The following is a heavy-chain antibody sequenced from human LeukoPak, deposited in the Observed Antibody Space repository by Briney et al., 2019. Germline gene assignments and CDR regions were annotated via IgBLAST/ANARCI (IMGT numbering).Heavy chain of an antibody. CDR1: GFTFSSYW. CDR3: ARESAIQPFDY. V-gene: IGHV3-74*01. J-gene: IGHJ4*02. D-gene: IGHD1-1*01. Sequence: PGGSLRLSCAASGFTFSSYWMHWVRQAPGKGLVWVSRINSDGSSTSYADSVKGRFTISRDNAKNTLYLQMNGLRAEDTAVYYCARESAIQPFDYWGQGTLVTVSS. CDR2: INSDGSST.